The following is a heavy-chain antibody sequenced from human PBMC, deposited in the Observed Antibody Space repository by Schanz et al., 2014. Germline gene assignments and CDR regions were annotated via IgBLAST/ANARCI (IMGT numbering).Heavy chain of an antibody. Sequence: EADLVESGGGLVKPGGSLRLSCAASGFTFSSYSMNWVRQAPGKGLEWLSYIDGKSTTVYYADSVKGRFTISRDRFQNTLYHRMSSLRAEDTSVYFCARARRRIATPSTPSVRNYYYYAMDVWGQGTTVTVSS. CDR2: IDGKSTTV. V-gene: IGHV3-21*05. CDR1: GFTFSSYS. J-gene: IGHJ6*02. CDR3: ARARRRIATPSTPSVRNYYYYAMDV. D-gene: IGHD6-25*01.